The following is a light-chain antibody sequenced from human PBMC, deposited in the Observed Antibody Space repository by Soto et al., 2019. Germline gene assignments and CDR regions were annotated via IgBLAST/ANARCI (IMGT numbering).Light chain of an antibody. V-gene: IGKV3-15*01. CDR1: QSVSSN. Sequence: EIVMTQSPATLSVSPGERATLSCRASQSVSSNLAWYQQKPAQAPRLLIYGASTRATGIPARFSGSGSGTEFTLTLSSLQSEDFAVYCCQQYNNWPQTFGQGTKVEIK. CDR3: QQYNNWPQT. CDR2: GAS. J-gene: IGKJ1*01.